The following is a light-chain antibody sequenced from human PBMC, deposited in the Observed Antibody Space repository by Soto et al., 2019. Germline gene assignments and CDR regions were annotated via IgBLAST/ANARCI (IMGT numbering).Light chain of an antibody. J-gene: IGKJ1*01. CDR1: QSISSY. CDR3: QQERT. V-gene: IGKV1-5*03. Sequence: DIQMTQSPSSLSASVGDRVTITCRASQSISSYLNWYQQKPGKAPKLLIYKASTLESGVPSRFSGSGSGTEFTLTISSLQPDDFATYYCQQERTFGQGTKV. CDR2: KAS.